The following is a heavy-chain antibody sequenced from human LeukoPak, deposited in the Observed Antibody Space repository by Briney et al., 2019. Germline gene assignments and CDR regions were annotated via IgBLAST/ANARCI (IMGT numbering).Heavy chain of an antibody. CDR1: GYTFTNYY. CDR3: ARSIAARPSYYYYYYMDV. CDR2: ISPYNGNT. Sequence: ASVKVSCKASGYTFTNYYINWVRQAPGQGLEWMGWISPYNGNTNYAQKFQGRVTITADESTSTAYMELSSLRSEDTAVYYCARSIAARPSYYYYYYMDVWGKGTTVTVSS. V-gene: IGHV1-18*01. D-gene: IGHD6-6*01. J-gene: IGHJ6*03.